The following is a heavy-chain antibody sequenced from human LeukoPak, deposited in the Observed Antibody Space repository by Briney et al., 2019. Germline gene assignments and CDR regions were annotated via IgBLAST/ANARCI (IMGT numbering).Heavy chain of an antibody. CDR2: ISGSGGTT. CDR1: GFTFSSYA. D-gene: IGHD5/OR15-5a*01. V-gene: IGHV3-23*01. CDR3: ARGDGVYVY. J-gene: IGHJ4*02. Sequence: GGALRLSCAASGFTFSSYAMSWVRQAPGKGLEWVSAISGSGGTTYYADSVKGRFTISRDNSKNTVYLQMNSLRVEDTAVYYCARGDGVYVYWGQGTLVTVSS.